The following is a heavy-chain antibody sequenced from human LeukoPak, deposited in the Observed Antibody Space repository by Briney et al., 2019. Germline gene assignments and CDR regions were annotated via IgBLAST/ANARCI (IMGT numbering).Heavy chain of an antibody. Sequence: ASVKVSCKASVYIFRSYGIRWVRQAPGQGLEWMGWISAYNGKTNYAKKVQGRVTLTTDTSTSIAYMEMRGIVSDDTAVYYCARALSDDFWSFYQDYWGQGTLLIVSP. CDR2: ISAYNGKT. D-gene: IGHD3-3*01. J-gene: IGHJ4*02. V-gene: IGHV1-18*01. CDR1: VYIFRSYG. CDR3: ARALSDDFWSFYQDY.